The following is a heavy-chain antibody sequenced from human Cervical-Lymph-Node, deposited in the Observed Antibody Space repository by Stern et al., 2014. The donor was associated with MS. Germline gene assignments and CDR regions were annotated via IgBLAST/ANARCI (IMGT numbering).Heavy chain of an antibody. V-gene: IGHV5-51*03. CDR1: GYSFNNYW. Sequence: EVQLVESGAEVKKAGESLRISCKGSGYSFNNYWIAWVRQMPGKGPECMGLIYPADSDATYSPSFQGQVSFSADKSISTVYLQWSRREASDTATYYCARLPALGMPTKTTRLYYFDYGGQGTRVIDSS. CDR2: IYPADSDA. CDR3: ARLPALGMPTKTTRLYYFDY. J-gene: IGHJ4*02. D-gene: IGHD4-11*01.